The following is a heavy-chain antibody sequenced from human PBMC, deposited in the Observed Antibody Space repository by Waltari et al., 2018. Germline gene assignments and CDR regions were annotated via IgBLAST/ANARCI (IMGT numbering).Heavy chain of an antibody. CDR1: GGSFRGYY. Sequence: QVQLQQWGAGLLKPSETLSLTCAVYGGSFRGYYWSWIRPPPGKGLEWIGEINHSGNTNYNPSLKSRVTISVDTSKNQFSLKLSSVTAADTAVYYCARGRRRGGTPVSDIWGQGTMVTVSS. CDR3: ARGRRRGGTPVSDI. CDR2: INHSGNT. J-gene: IGHJ3*02. D-gene: IGHD3-10*01. V-gene: IGHV4-34*01.